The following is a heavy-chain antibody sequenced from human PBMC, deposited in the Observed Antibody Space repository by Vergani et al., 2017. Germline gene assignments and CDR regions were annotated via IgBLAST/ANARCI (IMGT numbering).Heavy chain of an antibody. J-gene: IGHJ3*02. Sequence: QVQLQESGPGLVKPSETLSLTCTVSGGSISSYYWSWIRQPPGKGLEWIGSIYYSGSTYYNPSLKSRVTISVDTSKNQFSLKLSSVTAADTAVYYCARHGYCSSTSCPNDAFDIWGQGTMVTVSS. D-gene: IGHD2-2*03. V-gene: IGHV4-39*01. CDR1: GGSISSYY. CDR2: IYYSGST. CDR3: ARHGYCSSTSCPNDAFDI.